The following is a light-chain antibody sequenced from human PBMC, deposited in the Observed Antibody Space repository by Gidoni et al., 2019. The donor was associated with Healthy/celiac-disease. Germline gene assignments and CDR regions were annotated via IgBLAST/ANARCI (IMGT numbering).Light chain of an antibody. J-gene: IGKJ4*01. CDR1: QSVSSN. CDR3: QQYNNWPPIT. Sequence: EIVMTQSPATLSVSPGERVTLSCRASQSVSSNLAWYQQKPGQAPRLLIYGASTRATGIPARFSGSVSGTEFTLTISSLQSEDFAVYCCQQYNNWPPITFGGGTKVEIK. CDR2: GAS. V-gene: IGKV3-15*01.